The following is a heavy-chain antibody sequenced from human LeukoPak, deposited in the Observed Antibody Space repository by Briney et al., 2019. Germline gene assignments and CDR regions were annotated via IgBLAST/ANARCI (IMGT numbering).Heavy chain of an antibody. CDR3: AIDRGGSYDYFDY. CDR2: IYPGDSDT. Sequence: GESLQISCQGSGYSFTSYWIGWVRQMPGKGLEWMGIIYPGDSDTRYSPSFQGQVTISADKSISTAYLQWSSLKASDTAMYYCAIDRGGSYDYFDYWGQGTLVTVSS. J-gene: IGHJ4*02. D-gene: IGHD1-26*01. CDR1: GYSFTSYW. V-gene: IGHV5-51*01.